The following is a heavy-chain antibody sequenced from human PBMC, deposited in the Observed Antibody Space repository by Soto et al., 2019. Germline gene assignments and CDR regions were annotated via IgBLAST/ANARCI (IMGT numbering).Heavy chain of an antibody. Sequence: QVQLVQSGAEVKKPGSSVKVSCKASGGTFGIYAITWVRQAPGQGLEWMGGIIAFSDIVNYTQKLQGRVTITADESTNTAYMDLRSLRSEDTAVYYCARSLYSSSWYHSGNSYYYYGMDVWGQGTTVTVSS. CDR2: IIAFSDIV. D-gene: IGHD6-13*01. CDR3: ARSLYSSSWYHSGNSYYYYGMDV. CDR1: GGTFGIYA. V-gene: IGHV1-69*12. J-gene: IGHJ6*02.